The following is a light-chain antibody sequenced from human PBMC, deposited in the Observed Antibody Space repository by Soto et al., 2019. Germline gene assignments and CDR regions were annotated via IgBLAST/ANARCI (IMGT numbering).Light chain of an antibody. CDR2: DAS. CDR3: QQYHDWPET. V-gene: IGKV3-15*01. Sequence: EIEMTQSPATLSVSPGERATLSCRASQSVSSNLAWYQQRVGQAPKLLIYDASTRATGIPARFSGSGSGTEFTLTISSLQSEDFAVYYCQQYHDWPETFGQGTKVEIK. J-gene: IGKJ1*01. CDR1: QSVSSN.